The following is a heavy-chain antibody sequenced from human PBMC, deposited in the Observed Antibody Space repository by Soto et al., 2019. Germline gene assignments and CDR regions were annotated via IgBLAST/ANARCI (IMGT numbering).Heavy chain of an antibody. CDR3: AKDITAYNFAPKGHYFDS. V-gene: IGHV3-9*01. CDR2: ISWNSDSL. Sequence: EVPLVESGGGLVQPGRSLRLSCAASGFTFDDYAMHWVRQAPGKGLEWVSGISWNSDSLDYADSVKGRFTISRDNAKNSLYLQMNTLRPEDTALYYCAKDITAYNFAPKGHYFDSWGQGTLVTVSS. CDR1: GFTFDDYA. D-gene: IGHD1-1*01. J-gene: IGHJ4*02.